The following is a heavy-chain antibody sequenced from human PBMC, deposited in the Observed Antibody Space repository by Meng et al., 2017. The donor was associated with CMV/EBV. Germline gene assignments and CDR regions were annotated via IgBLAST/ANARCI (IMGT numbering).Heavy chain of an antibody. D-gene: IGHD2-8*01. CDR3: ARASVLMVYAENWFDP. CDR1: GGSISSSSYY. CDR2: IYYSGST. J-gene: IGHJ5*02. Sequence: LHRPESGPGLVKPSETLSLTCTVSGGSISSSSYYWGWIRQPPGKGLEWIGSIYYSGSTYYNPSLKSRVTISVDTSKNQFSLKLSSVTAADTAVYYCARASVLMVYAENWFDPWGQGTLVTVSS. V-gene: IGHV4-39*07.